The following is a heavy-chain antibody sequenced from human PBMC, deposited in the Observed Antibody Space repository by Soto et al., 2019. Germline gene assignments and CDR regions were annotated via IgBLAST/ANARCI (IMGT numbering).Heavy chain of an antibody. V-gene: IGHV3-33*01. D-gene: IGHD3-22*01. Sequence: SLRLSCAASGFTFSSYGMHWVRQAPGKGLEWVAVIWSDGSNKYYADSVKGRFTISRDNSKNTLYLQMNSLRAEDTAVYYCARDSYDSSGYYPLDYWGQGTLVTVSS. CDR2: IWSDGSNK. J-gene: IGHJ4*02. CDR3: ARDSYDSSGYYPLDY. CDR1: GFTFSSYG.